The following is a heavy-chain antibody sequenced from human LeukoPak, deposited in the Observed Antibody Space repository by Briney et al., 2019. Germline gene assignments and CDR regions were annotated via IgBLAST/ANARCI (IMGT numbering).Heavy chain of an antibody. CDR2: INPSGSG. D-gene: IGHD2-15*01. J-gene: IGHJ6*03. CDR1: GGSINNYY. V-gene: IGHV4-4*07. Sequence: PSETLSLTCTVSGGSINNYYWSWIRQPAAKGLEWIGRINPSGSGDFNPSLQSRVTMSFDTSKNQFSLKLISVTATDTAVYFCATEGTLPYCNGVTYHSGYYYDYMDVWGKGTTVTISS. CDR3: ATEGTLPYCNGVTYHSGYYYDYMDV.